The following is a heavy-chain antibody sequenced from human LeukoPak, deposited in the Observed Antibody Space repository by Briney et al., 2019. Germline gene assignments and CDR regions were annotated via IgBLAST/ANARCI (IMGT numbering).Heavy chain of an antibody. CDR1: GFSFSGHG. D-gene: IGHD3-3*01. J-gene: IGHJ3*02. CDR3: ARKPVLRFFGVVIIPDAFDI. Sequence: GGSLRLSCAASGFSFSGHGMHWVRQAPGKGLEWVAFIRYDDGSDQCYADSVKGRFTISRDNSKNTLSLQMNSLRAEDTAVYYCARKPVLRFFGVVIIPDAFDIWGQGTMVTVSS. CDR2: IRYDDGSDQ. V-gene: IGHV3-30*02.